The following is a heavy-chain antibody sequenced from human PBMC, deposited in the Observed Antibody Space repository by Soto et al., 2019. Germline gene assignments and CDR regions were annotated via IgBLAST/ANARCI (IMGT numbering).Heavy chain of an antibody. CDR3: ARVRRGERIGDSSGYYSS. Sequence: GASVKVSCKASGYTFTSYGISWVRQAPGQGLEWMGWISAYNGNTNYAQKLQGRVTMTTDTSTSTAYMELRSLRSDDTAVYYCARVRRGERIGDSSGYYSSWGQGTLVTVSS. CDR2: ISAYNGNT. CDR1: GYTFTSYG. J-gene: IGHJ5*02. V-gene: IGHV1-18*04. D-gene: IGHD3-22*01.